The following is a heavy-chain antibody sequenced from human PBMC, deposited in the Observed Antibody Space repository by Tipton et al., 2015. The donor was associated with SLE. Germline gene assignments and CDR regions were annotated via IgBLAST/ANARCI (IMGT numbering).Heavy chain of an antibody. V-gene: IGHV3-23*01. CDR2: ISADGGTR. Sequence: SLRLSCAASGFTFSNYAMSWVRQAPGKGLEWVSTISADGGTRYSADSVKGRFTISRDNSKNTLYLQMNSLRADDTAVYYCAKVRWLDLNFHYWGQGTLLTVSS. D-gene: IGHD6-19*01. CDR1: GFTFSNYA. CDR3: AKVRWLDLNFHY. J-gene: IGHJ4*02.